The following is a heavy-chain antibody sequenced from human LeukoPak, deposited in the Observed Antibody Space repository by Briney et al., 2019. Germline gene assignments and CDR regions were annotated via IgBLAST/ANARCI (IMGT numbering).Heavy chain of an antibody. V-gene: IGHV3-33*02. CDR2: IRYEGNHN. Sequence: PGGSLRLSCAASAFTFRNFGMIWIRQAPGRGLEWVADIRYEGNHNFFADSAKGRFIISRDNSNNSVFLQINSLRPEDTSLYYCAKDNYGAVYASWGQGTLVTVSS. D-gene: IGHD4-11*01. J-gene: IGHJ5*02. CDR3: AKDNYGAVYAS. CDR1: AFTFRNFG.